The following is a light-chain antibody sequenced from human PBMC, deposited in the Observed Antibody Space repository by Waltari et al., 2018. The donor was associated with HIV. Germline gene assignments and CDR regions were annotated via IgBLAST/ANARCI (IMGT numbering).Light chain of an antibody. J-gene: IGLJ3*02. CDR1: PSNIVSNT. CDR3: AAWDDSLNVPV. CDR2: SNN. Sequence: QSVLTPPPSASGTPGQRPPIPCSGSPSNIVSNTFNWYQPPPGTASKLLIYSNNQWPSGVPDRFSGSKSGTSASLAISGLQSEDEADYYCAAWDDSLNVPVFGGGTRLTVL. V-gene: IGLV1-44*01.